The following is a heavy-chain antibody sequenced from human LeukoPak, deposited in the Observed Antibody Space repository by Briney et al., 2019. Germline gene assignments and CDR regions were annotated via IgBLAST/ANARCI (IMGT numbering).Heavy chain of an antibody. Sequence: SETLSLTCTVSGYSISSGYYWGWIRQPPGKGLEWIGSIYHSGSTYYNPSLKSRVTISVDTSKNQFSLKLSSVTAADTAVYYCAREFTMVRGVLGRSVYWGQGTLVTVSS. D-gene: IGHD3-10*01. CDR2: IYHSGST. V-gene: IGHV4-38-2*02. J-gene: IGHJ4*02. CDR1: GYSISSGYY. CDR3: AREFTMVRGVLGRSVY.